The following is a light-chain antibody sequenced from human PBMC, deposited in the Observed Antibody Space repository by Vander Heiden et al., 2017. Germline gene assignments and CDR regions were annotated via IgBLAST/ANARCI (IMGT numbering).Light chain of an antibody. CDR2: AAS. J-gene: IGKJ1*01. CDR3: QQSDSTPRT. V-gene: IGKV1-39*01. CDR1: QSISNY. Sequence: DNKTTPPPSSLSASVGDRVTITCQASQSISNYLNWYQQKPGKAPKLLIYAASSLQSGVPSRFSGSGSGTDFTFTISSLQPEDFATYYCQQSDSTPRTFGQGTKVEIK.